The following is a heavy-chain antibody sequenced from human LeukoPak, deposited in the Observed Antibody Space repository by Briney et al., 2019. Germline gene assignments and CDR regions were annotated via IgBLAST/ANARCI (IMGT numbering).Heavy chain of an antibody. J-gene: IGHJ1*01. Sequence: SETLSLTCTVSSGSISSSNFYWGWIRQPPGKGLEWIGNIYYSGSTYYNPSLKSRVTISVDTSKNQFSLKLSSVTAADTAVYYCARVVPAAPEYFQYWGQGTLVTVSS. V-gene: IGHV4-39*01. D-gene: IGHD2-2*01. CDR2: IYYSGST. CDR1: SGSISSSNFY. CDR3: ARVVPAAPEYFQY.